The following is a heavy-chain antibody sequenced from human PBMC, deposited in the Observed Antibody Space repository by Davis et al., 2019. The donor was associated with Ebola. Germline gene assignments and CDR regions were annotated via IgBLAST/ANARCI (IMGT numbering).Heavy chain of an antibody. Sequence: GESLKISCAASGFTFSSYSMSWVRQAPGKGLEWVSVIYSGGSTYYADSVKGRFTISRDNPKNTLYLQMNSLRAEDTAVYYCARVAEDGMDVWGKGTTVTVSS. D-gene: IGHD3-10*01. CDR2: IYSGGST. CDR3: ARVAEDGMDV. CDR1: GFTFSSYS. V-gene: IGHV3-53*01. J-gene: IGHJ6*04.